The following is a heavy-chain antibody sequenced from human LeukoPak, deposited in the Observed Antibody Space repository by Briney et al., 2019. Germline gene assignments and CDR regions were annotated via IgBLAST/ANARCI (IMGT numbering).Heavy chain of an antibody. V-gene: IGHV1-8*01. CDR1: GYTFTSYD. CDR2: MNPNSGNT. D-gene: IGHD3-10*01. Sequence: ASVEVSCKASGYTFTSYDINWVRQATGQGLEWMGWMNPNSGNTGYAQKFRGRVTMTRNTSISTAYMELSSLRSEDTAVYYCARRLSGSGSPITYWGQGTLVTVSS. CDR3: ARRLSGSGSPITY. J-gene: IGHJ4*02.